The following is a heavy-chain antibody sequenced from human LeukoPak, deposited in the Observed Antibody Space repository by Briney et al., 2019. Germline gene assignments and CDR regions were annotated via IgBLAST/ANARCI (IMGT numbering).Heavy chain of an antibody. CDR3: ARGPPSGERYYDFWSGYYGTGDAFDI. D-gene: IGHD3-3*01. Sequence: GGPLRLSCAASGFTFSSYDMHWVRQATGKGLEWVSAIGTAGDTYYPGSVKGRFTISRENAKNSLYLQMNSLRAGDTAVYYCARGPPSGERYYDFWSGYYGTGDAFDIWGQGTMVTVSS. J-gene: IGHJ3*02. V-gene: IGHV3-13*01. CDR2: IGTAGDT. CDR1: GFTFSSYD.